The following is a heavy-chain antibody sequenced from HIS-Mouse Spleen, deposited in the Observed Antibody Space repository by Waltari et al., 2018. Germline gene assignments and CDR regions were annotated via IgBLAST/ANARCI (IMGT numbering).Heavy chain of an antibody. Sequence: EWVSLISWDGGSTYYADSVKGRFTISRDNSKNSLYLQMNSLRAEDTALYYCAKEFVMGITMVRGVIRDYWGQGTLVTVSS. V-gene: IGHV3-43D*03. CDR2: ISWDGGST. D-gene: IGHD3-10*01. CDR3: AKEFVMGITMVRGVIRDY. J-gene: IGHJ4*02.